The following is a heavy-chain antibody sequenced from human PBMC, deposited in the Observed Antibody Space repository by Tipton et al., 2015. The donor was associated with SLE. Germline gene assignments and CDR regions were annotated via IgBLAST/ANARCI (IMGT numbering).Heavy chain of an antibody. D-gene: IGHD4-17*01. CDR1: GGSISSSSYY. Sequence: TLSLTCTVSGGSISSSSYYWGWIRQPPGKGLEWIGSIYYSGSTYYNPSLKSRVTISVDTSKNQFSLKLSSVTAADTAVYYCVRHRENHTPTVTTDYFDYWGQGTLVIVSS. V-gene: IGHV4-39*01. CDR3: VRHRENHTPTVTTDYFDY. CDR2: IYYSGST. J-gene: IGHJ4*02.